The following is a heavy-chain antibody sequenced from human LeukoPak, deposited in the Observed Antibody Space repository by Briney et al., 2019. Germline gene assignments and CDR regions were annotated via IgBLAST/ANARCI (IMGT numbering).Heavy chain of an antibody. CDR3: ARGHHHYGMDV. CDR1: DGSLSGYY. Sequence: SETLSLTCAVYDGSLSGYYWSWIRQSPGKGLEWIGEINHSGSTNYNPSLKSRVTILVDTSKNQFSLKLSSMTAADTAVYYCARGHHHYGMDVWGQGTTVTVSS. CDR2: INHSGST. J-gene: IGHJ6*02. V-gene: IGHV4-34*01.